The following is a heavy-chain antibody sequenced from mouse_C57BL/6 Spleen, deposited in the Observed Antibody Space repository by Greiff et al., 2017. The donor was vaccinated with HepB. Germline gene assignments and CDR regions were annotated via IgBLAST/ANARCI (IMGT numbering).Heavy chain of an antibody. J-gene: IGHJ3*01. CDR1: GYSFTGYY. CDR2: IYPYNGVS. CDR3: ARSDSSGYESWFAY. V-gene: IGHV1-31*01. Sequence: EVQLQQSGPELVKPGASVKISCKASGYSFTGYYMHWVKQSHGNILDWIGYIYPYNGVSSYNQKFKGKDTLTADKSSSTAYMEHRSLTSEDSAVYYFARSDSSGYESWFAYWGQGTLVTVSA. D-gene: IGHD3-2*02.